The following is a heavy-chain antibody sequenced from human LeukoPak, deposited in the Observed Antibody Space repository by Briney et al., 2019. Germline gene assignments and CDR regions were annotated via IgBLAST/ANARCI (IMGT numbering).Heavy chain of an antibody. J-gene: IGHJ6*03. CDR3: AREFGAGAAGSYSYYYYMDV. CDR1: GYTFSSYE. Sequence: PWASVKVSCKASGYTFSSYEINWVRQVTGQGLEWMGWMNPNSGNTGYAQKFQGRVTMTRNTSISTAYMELSSLKSEDTAVYYCAREFGAGAAGSYSYYYYMDVWGRGTTVTVSS. D-gene: IGHD6-13*01. V-gene: IGHV1-8*01. CDR2: MNPNSGNT.